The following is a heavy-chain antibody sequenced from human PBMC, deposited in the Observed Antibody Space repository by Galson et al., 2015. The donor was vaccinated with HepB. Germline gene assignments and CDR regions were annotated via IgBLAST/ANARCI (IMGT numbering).Heavy chain of an antibody. J-gene: IGHJ4*02. CDR3: ATAQAGTTTLLDY. CDR1: GGTFSSYA. D-gene: IGHD1-14*01. V-gene: IGHV1-69*06. Sequence: SVKVSCKASGGTFSSYAISWVRQAPGQGLEWMGGIIPIFGTANYAQKFQGRVTITADKSTSTAYMELSSLRSEDTAVYYCATAQAGTTTLLDYWGQGTLVTVSS. CDR2: IIPIFGTA.